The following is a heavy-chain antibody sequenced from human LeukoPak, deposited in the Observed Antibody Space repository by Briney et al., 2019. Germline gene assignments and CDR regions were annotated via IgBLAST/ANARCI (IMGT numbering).Heavy chain of an antibody. J-gene: IGHJ4*02. Sequence: GASVKVSCKASGYIFTEYFINWVRQAPGQGLEWMGWIYPNSGGTNYAQKFQGRITMTRDTSISTAYMELSRLTSDDTAVYYCAVLATAGDFEYRDQGTLVTVSS. V-gene: IGHV1-2*02. CDR1: GYIFTEYF. CDR3: AVLATAGDFEY. D-gene: IGHD6-13*01. CDR2: IYPNSGGT.